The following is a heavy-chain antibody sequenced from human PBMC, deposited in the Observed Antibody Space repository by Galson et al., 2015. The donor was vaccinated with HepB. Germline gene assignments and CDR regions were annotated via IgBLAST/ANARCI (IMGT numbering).Heavy chain of an antibody. V-gene: IGHV3-74*01. CDR2: ITRDGTEI. Sequence: SLRLSCATSGFTFSDDWMTWVRHVPGKGLEWVSRITRDGTEINYADFVKGRFTISRDHGKNTLYLQMNNLRGEDTAVYYCVRGAPIYSHLLYWGQGTLVTVTS. CDR3: VRGAPIYSHLLY. J-gene: IGHJ4*02. D-gene: IGHD4-11*01. CDR1: GFTFSDDW.